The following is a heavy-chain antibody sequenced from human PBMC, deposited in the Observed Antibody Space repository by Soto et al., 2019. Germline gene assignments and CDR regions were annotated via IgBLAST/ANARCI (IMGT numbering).Heavy chain of an antibody. CDR3: ARSVRRGYSSSWYGAFDI. CDR1: GYTFTRYG. D-gene: IGHD6-13*01. Sequence: ASVKVSCKASGYTFTRYGISWVRQAPGQGLEWMGWISAYNGNTNYAQKLQGRVTMTTDTSTSTAYMELRSLRSDDTAVYYCARSVRRGYSSSWYGAFDIWGQGTMVTVSS. V-gene: IGHV1-18*01. J-gene: IGHJ3*02. CDR2: ISAYNGNT.